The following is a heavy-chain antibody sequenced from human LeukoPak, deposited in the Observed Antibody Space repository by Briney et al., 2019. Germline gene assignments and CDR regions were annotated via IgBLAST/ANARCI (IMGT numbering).Heavy chain of an antibody. V-gene: IGHV3-30*18. CDR2: ISYDGRNV. CDR3: AKGATTMSTADAFVL. J-gene: IGHJ3*01. CDR1: EFMFSKYG. D-gene: IGHD4-17*01. Sequence: PGGSLRLSCVASEFMFSKYGIHSVRQAPGKGLEWVAVISYDGRNVDYEDSVKGRFTISRDNSKNTVYLQMSSLRTEDTAVYYCAKGATTMSTADAFVLWGQGAMVTVSS.